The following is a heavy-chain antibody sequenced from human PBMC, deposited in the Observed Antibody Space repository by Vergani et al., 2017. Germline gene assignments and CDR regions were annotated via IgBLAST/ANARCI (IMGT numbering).Heavy chain of an antibody. CDR1: GYTFSNYY. Sequence: QVQVVQSGAEVKKSGASVKVSCKTSGYTFSNYYMHWVRPAPGQGLEWMGIINPSGGHTNYAQKFQGRGTMTRDTSTSTVYMELSSLRSDDTAIYYCARGDYGILTGYRYWGQGTLVTVSS. J-gene: IGHJ4*02. V-gene: IGHV1-46*03. D-gene: IGHD3-9*01. CDR2: INPSGGHT. CDR3: ARGDYGILTGYRY.